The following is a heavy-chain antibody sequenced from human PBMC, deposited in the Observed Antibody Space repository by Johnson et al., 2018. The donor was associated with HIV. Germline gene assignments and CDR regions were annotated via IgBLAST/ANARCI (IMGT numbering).Heavy chain of an antibody. CDR2: ISYDGSNT. CDR1: GFTFSTYA. D-gene: IGHD5-24*01. Sequence: QVQLVESGGGVVQPGRSLRLSCAASGFTFSTYAMHWVRQAPGKGLEWVAVISYDGSNTYYADSVKGRFTISRDNSKNTLYLQMNSLRAEDTAVYYCAKREGFPKDAFDIWGQGTMVTVSS. J-gene: IGHJ3*02. CDR3: AKREGFPKDAFDI. V-gene: IGHV3-30*04.